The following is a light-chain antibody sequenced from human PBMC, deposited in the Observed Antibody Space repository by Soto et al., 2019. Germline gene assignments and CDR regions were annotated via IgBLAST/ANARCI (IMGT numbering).Light chain of an antibody. Sequence: QSALTQPASVSGSPGQSITISCTGTSSDVGAYNYVSWYQQHPGKVPKLMIYDVSERPSGVSDRFSGSKSGNTASLTISGLQADDEADYYCSSYTTTRTYVFGPGTKLTVL. V-gene: IGLV2-14*01. CDR1: SSDVGAYNY. CDR2: DVS. CDR3: SSYTTTRTYV. J-gene: IGLJ1*01.